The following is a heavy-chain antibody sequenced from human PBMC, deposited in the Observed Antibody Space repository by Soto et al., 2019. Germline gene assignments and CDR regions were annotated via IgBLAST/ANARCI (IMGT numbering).Heavy chain of an antibody. CDR1: GFTFGDYA. CDR2: IKSKIDGGTT. Sequence: GGSLRLSCTASGFTFGDYAMSWFRQAPGKGLEWVGRIKSKIDGGTTDFAAPVKGRFAISRDDSKNMVYLEMNSLKTEDTAVYYCTRDREYRNSDSYWGQGALVTGSS. V-gene: IGHV3-15*01. CDR3: TRDREYRNSDSY. J-gene: IGHJ4*02. D-gene: IGHD6-6*01.